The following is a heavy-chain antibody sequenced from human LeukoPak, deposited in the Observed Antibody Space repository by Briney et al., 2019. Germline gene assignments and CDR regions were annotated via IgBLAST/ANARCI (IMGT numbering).Heavy chain of an antibody. CDR1: GFTFSNYA. CDR3: AKDVQSWPTYFDY. Sequence: GGSLRLSCVASGFTFSNYAMNWVRQAPGKWLEWVSVIRGSDGSTYYADSVKGRFTISRDNSRNTLNLQMNSLRGEDSAVYYCAKDVQSWPTYFDYWGQGTLVTVSS. J-gene: IGHJ4*02. D-gene: IGHD1-1*01. V-gene: IGHV3-23*01. CDR2: IRGSDGST.